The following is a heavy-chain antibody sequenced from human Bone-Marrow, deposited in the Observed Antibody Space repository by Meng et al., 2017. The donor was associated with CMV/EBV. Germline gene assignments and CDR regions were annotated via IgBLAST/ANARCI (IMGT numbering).Heavy chain of an antibody. CDR3: ARGRGRYYYDSSGYYVD. CDR1: GGSFSGYY. V-gene: IGHV4-34*01. D-gene: IGHD3-22*01. J-gene: IGHJ4*02. Sequence: SETLSLTCAVYGGSFSGYYWSWIRQPPGKGLEWIGEINHSGSTNYNPSLKSRVTISVDTSKNQFSLKLSSVTAADTAVYYCARGRGRYYYDSSGYYVDWGPGTLVTVSS. CDR2: INHSGST.